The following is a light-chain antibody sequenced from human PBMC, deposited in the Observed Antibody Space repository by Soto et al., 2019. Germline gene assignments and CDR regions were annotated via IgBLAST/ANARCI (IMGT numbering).Light chain of an antibody. J-gene: IGKJ2*01. V-gene: IGKV1-39*01. Sequence: IHMTQSPSSLSASVGDRVTITCRASQRITTYLNWYQQKPGKAPKLLISTAATLQGGVPSRFSGSGSGTDFTLTITTLQPEDFANYFCQQSYSTPYTFGQGTKLEIK. CDR1: QRITTY. CDR2: TAA. CDR3: QQSYSTPYT.